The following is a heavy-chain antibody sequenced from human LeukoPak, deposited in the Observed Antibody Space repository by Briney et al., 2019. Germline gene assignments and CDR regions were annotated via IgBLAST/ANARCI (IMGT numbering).Heavy chain of an antibody. D-gene: IGHD6-19*01. Sequence: GGSLRLSCAGSGFIFNNYAMHWVRQPPGKGLEWVSGISWNSGSIDYADSVKGRFTISRDNAKNSLYLQMNSLRVEDTAFYYCAKDNRRHYTSGPNPDSLHWGQGTLVTVSS. J-gene: IGHJ4*02. CDR2: ISWNSGSI. CDR3: AKDNRRHYTSGPNPDSLH. V-gene: IGHV3-9*01. CDR1: GFIFNNYA.